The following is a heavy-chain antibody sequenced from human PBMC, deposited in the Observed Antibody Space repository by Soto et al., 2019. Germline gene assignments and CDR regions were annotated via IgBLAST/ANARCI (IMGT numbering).Heavy chain of an antibody. J-gene: IGHJ4*02. D-gene: IGHD2-15*01. V-gene: IGHV4-34*01. Sequence: QVQLQQWGAGLLKPSETLSLTCAVYGGSFSGYYWSWIRQPPGKGLEWIGEINHSGSTNYNPSLKSRVTILVDTSKNQFSLKLSSVTAADTAVYYCARGVGYCSGGSCWGPSPYYFDYWGQGTLVTVSS. CDR3: ARGVGYCSGGSCWGPSPYYFDY. CDR1: GGSFSGYY. CDR2: INHSGST.